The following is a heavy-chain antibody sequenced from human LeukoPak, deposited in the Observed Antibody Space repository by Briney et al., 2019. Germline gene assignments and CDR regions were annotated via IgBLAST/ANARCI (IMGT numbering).Heavy chain of an antibody. J-gene: IGHJ4*02. CDR3: AKDIIVVVPAAILGAFDY. CDR1: GFTFSSYA. D-gene: IGHD2-2*02. CDR2: ISGSGGST. Sequence: GGSLRLSCAASGFTFSSYAMSWVRQAPGKGLEWVSAISGSGGSTYYADSVKGRFTISRDNSKNTLYLQMNSLRAEDTAVYYCAKDIIVVVPAAILGAFDYWGQGTLVTVSS. V-gene: IGHV3-23*01.